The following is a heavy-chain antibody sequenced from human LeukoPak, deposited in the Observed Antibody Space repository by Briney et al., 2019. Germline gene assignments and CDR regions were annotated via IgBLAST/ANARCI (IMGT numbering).Heavy chain of an antibody. V-gene: IGHV4-39*07. Sequence: SETLSLTCTVSGGSISSNSYYWGWIRQPPGKGLEWIGSIFYGGSTYYNPSLKSRVTISVDTSKNQFSLKLSSVTAADTAVYYCAGILVVVLGEEGAFDIWGQGTMVTVSS. CDR1: GGSISSNSYY. CDR3: AGILVVVLGEEGAFDI. D-gene: IGHD2-21*01. J-gene: IGHJ3*02. CDR2: IFYGGST.